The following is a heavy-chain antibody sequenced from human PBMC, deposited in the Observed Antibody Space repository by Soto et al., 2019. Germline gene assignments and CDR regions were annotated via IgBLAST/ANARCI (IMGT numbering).Heavy chain of an antibody. Sequence: ASVKVSCKASGGTFTSYTISWVRQAPGQGLEWMGRIIPILGIANYAQKFQGRVTITADKSTSTAYMELSSLRSEDTAVYYCARAVVPAAIVWFDPWGQGTLVTGSS. CDR3: ARAVVPAAIVWFDP. D-gene: IGHD2-2*01. J-gene: IGHJ5*02. CDR1: GGTFTSYT. V-gene: IGHV1-69*02. CDR2: IIPILGIA.